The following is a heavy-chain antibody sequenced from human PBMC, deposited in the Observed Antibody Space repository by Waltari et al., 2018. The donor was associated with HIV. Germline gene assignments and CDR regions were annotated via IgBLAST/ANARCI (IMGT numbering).Heavy chain of an antibody. J-gene: IGHJ6*02. CDR3: ARDWAHSSSWSRYYYHGMDV. CDR2: IYSGGST. Sequence: EVQLVESGGGLVQPGGSLILSCAASGFPVSSNYMSWFRQAPGKGLEWVSVIYSGGSTYYADSVKGRFTISRDNSKNTLYLQMNSLRAEDTAVYYCARDWAHSSSWSRYYYHGMDVWGQGTTVTVSS. D-gene: IGHD6-13*01. V-gene: IGHV3-66*01. CDR1: GFPVSSNY.